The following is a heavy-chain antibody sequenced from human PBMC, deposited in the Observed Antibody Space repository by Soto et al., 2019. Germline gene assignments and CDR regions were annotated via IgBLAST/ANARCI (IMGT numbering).Heavy chain of an antibody. Sequence: QVQLVQSGAEVKRPGSSVMVSCKASGGTFSSYLFSWVRQAPGQGLEWMGRIIPILDIPNYAQKFQSRVTITADKSTSTAYMALSSLRSEDTAVYYCARADRYCTGGSCFNYWGQGTMVTVSS. D-gene: IGHD2-15*01. V-gene: IGHV1-69*02. CDR2: IIPILDIP. CDR3: ARADRYCTGGSCFNY. CDR1: GGTFSSYL. J-gene: IGHJ4*02.